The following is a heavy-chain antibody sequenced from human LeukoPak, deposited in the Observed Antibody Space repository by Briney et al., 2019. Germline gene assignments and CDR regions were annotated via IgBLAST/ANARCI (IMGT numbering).Heavy chain of an antibody. V-gene: IGHV4-59*01. CDR3: ARAPNGFGAFDI. Sequence: SETLSLTCTVSGGSMRSYYWVWIRQLPGKGLEWIGYIYYSGSTDYNPSLKSRGTISVDTSKNQFSLKMSSVTAADTAVYYCARAPNGFGAFDIWGPGTMVTVSS. CDR1: GGSMRSYY. D-gene: IGHD2-8*01. CDR2: IYYSGST. J-gene: IGHJ3*02.